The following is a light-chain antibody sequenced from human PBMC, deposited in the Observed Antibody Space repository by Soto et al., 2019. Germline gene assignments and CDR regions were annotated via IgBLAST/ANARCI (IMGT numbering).Light chain of an antibody. CDR3: QQRSSWPLT. V-gene: IGKV3-11*01. J-gene: IGKJ5*01. Sequence: EIVLTQSPATLSLSPGERATLSCRASQSVSSYLAWYQQKPGQAPRLLIYDASNRATVIPARFSGSGSGTDFTLTISSLEPEDFAVYYCQQRSSWPLTFGQGTRLEMK. CDR2: DAS. CDR1: QSVSSY.